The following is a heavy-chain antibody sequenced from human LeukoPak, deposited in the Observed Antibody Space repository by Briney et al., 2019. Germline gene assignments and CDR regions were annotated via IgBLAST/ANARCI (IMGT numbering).Heavy chain of an antibody. D-gene: IGHD1-26*01. J-gene: IGHJ4*02. Sequence: SETLSLTCAVSGYSISSGYYWGWIRQPPGKGLEWIGSIYHSGSTYYNPSLKSRVTISVDTSKNQFSLKLSSVTAADTAVYYCARLGRWEPTDYWSQGTLVTVSS. V-gene: IGHV4-38-2*01. CDR3: ARLGRWEPTDY. CDR2: IYHSGST. CDR1: GYSISSGYY.